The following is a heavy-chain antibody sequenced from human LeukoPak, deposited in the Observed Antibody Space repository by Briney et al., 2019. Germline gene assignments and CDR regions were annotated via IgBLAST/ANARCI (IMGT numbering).Heavy chain of an antibody. Sequence: ASVKVSCKASRYTFTSYDINWVRQATGQGLEWMGWMNPNSGNTGYAQKFQGRVTITRNTSISTAYMELSSLRSEDTAVYYCARAYYYYYYMDVWGKGTTVTVSS. V-gene: IGHV1-8*03. CDR3: ARAYYYYYYMDV. CDR2: MNPNSGNT. J-gene: IGHJ6*03. CDR1: RYTFTSYD.